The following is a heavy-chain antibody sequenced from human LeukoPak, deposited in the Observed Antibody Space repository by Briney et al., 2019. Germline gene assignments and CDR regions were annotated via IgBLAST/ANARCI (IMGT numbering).Heavy chain of an antibody. D-gene: IGHD5-12*01. V-gene: IGHV3-30-3*01. CDR2: ISYDGSNK. Sequence: GGSLRLSCAASGFTFSSYAMHWGRQAPGKGLEWVAVISYDGSNKYYADSVKGRFTISRDNSKNTLYLQMNSLRAEDTAVYYCARDSLSDIVATITNYFDYWGQGTLVTVSS. CDR3: ARDSLSDIVATITNYFDY. J-gene: IGHJ4*02. CDR1: GFTFSSYA.